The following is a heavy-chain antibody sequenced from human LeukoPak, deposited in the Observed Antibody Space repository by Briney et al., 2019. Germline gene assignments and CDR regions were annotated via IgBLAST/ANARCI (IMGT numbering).Heavy chain of an antibody. V-gene: IGHV1-2*02. Sequence: ASVKVSCKASGYTFTSYYIHWVRQAPGQGLEWMGWINPNSGGTNYAQKFQGRVTMTRVTSISTAYMELSRLRSDDTAVYYCARGVYSSSWSDAFDIWGQGTMVTVSS. CDR1: GYTFTSYY. D-gene: IGHD6-13*01. CDR2: INPNSGGT. J-gene: IGHJ3*02. CDR3: ARGVYSSSWSDAFDI.